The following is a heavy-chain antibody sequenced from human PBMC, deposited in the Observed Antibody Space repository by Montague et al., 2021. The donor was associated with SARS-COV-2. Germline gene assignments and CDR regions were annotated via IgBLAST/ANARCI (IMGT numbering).Heavy chain of an antibody. CDR1: GDSIDSGDW. J-gene: IGHJ4*02. V-gene: IGHV4-4*02. CDR2: IHHSGGT. D-gene: IGHD1-1*01. Sequence: SETLSLTCTVSGDSIDSGDWWSWVRQAPGRGLEFIGEIHHSGGTNYNPSLRSRVTMSVDKSQNQFSLSLSSVTAADTAVYYCANVPLVGPTAGTSDDWGLGTMVAVSS. CDR3: ANVPLVGPTAGTSDD.